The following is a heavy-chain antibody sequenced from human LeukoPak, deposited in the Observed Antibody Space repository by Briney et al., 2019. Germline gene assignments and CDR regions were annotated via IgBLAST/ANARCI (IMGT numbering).Heavy chain of an antibody. D-gene: IGHD7-27*01. CDR1: GFTFDTFA. V-gene: IGHV3-23*01. CDR2: IGNTET. CDR3: ARDGQAFNSNWDYFEY. J-gene: IGHJ4*02. Sequence: GESLRLSCVASGFTFDTFAMSWVRQAPGKGLEWVSGIGNTETYYADSAKGRFTISRDNAKSTIYLHMNNLRAEDTALYYCARDGQAFNSNWDYFEYWGERTPVTVSS.